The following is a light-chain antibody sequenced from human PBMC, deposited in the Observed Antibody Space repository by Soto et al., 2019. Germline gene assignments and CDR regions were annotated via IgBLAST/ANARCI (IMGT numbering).Light chain of an antibody. CDR1: QGISSY. Sequence: IQLTQSPSSLSASVGDRVTITCRASQGISSYLAWYQQKPGKAPKLLIYAASTLQSGVPSRFSGSGSGTDFTLTISSLQPEDCATYYCQQLNSYLVTFGQGTRLEI. V-gene: IGKV1-9*01. CDR3: QQLNSYLVT. J-gene: IGKJ5*01. CDR2: AAS.